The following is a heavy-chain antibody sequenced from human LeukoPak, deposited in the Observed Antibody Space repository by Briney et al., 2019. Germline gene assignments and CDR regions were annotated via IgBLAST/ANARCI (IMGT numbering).Heavy chain of an antibody. CDR3: ASRVVPAAGFDI. J-gene: IGHJ3*02. CDR1: GGSVSSSSYY. V-gene: IGHV4-39*07. D-gene: IGHD2-2*01. Sequence: PSETLSLTCIVSGGSVSSSSYYWGWIRQPPGKGLEWIGSIYYSGSTYYNPSLKSRVTISVDTSKNQFSLKLSSVTAADTAVYYCASRVVPAAGFDIWGQGTMVTVSS. CDR2: IYYSGST.